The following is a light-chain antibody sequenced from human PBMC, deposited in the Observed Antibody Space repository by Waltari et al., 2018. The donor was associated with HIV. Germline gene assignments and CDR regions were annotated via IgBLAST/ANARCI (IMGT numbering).Light chain of an antibody. CDR3: ASNRLDYTLI. Sequence: QSALTQPASVSGFLGQSINISCTGLCPASRFYHYFSWYQQHPGKTPRLIIFDINNRPSGVSDHFSGSRSGNSASLTFSGLQSGDEAHYYCASNRLDYTLIFGGGTKLTVL. CDR2: DIN. CDR1: CPASRFYHY. J-gene: IGLJ2*01. V-gene: IGLV2-14*03.